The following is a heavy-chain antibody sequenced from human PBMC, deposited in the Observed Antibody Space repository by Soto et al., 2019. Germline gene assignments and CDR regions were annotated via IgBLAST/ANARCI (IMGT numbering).Heavy chain of an antibody. V-gene: IGHV1-69*06. J-gene: IGHJ3*01. CDR1: GGTFDSQG. CDR2: ITPVSEAA. CDR3: ARDRLTATKSGARGAFEL. Sequence: QVQLVQSGPEVRKPGSSVKVSCKASGGTFDSQGISWFRQAPGQGLEWMGRITPVSEAANYAQKFQGRVTVTADKSTSTAYMELSSLKSDDTGVYYCARDRLTATKSGARGAFELWGQGTMISVSS. D-gene: IGHD1-26*01.